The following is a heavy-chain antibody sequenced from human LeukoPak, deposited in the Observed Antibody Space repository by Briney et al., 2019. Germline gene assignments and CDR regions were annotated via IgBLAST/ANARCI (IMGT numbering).Heavy chain of an antibody. CDR2: IIPILGIA. Sequence: SVKVSCKASGGTFSSYTNSWVRQAPGQGLEWMGRIIPILGIANYAQKFQGRVTITADKSTSTAYMELSSLRSEDTAVYYCARDPGYSSGWYPFDYWGQGTLVTVSS. D-gene: IGHD6-19*01. V-gene: IGHV1-69*04. J-gene: IGHJ4*02. CDR1: GGTFSSYT. CDR3: ARDPGYSSGWYPFDY.